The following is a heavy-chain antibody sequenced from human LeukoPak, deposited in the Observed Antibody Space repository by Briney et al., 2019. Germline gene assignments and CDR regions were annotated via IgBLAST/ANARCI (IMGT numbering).Heavy chain of an antibody. CDR3: VRGPRYSGYDYFDY. CDR1: GFTFSTYS. J-gene: IGHJ4*02. Sequence: GGSLRLSCAASGFTFSTYSMNWVRQAPGKGLEWVSCISSSLSTIYYADSVKGRFTISRDNAKNSLYLQMSSLRREDTAVYFCVRGPRYSGYDYFDYWGQGTLVTVSS. D-gene: IGHD5-12*01. CDR2: ISSSLSTI. V-gene: IGHV3-48*01.